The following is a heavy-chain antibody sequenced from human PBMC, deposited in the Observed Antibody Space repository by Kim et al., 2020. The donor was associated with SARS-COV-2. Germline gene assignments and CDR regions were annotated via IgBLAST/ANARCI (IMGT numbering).Heavy chain of an antibody. CDR3: AKPYQLLLGYYFDY. J-gene: IGHJ4*02. V-gene: IGHV3-23*01. CDR1: GFTFSSYA. Sequence: GGSLRLSCAASGFTFSSYAMSWVRQAPGKGLEWVSAISGSGGSTYYADSVKGRFTISRDNSKNTLYLQMNRLRAEDTAVYYCAKPYQLLLGYYFDYWGQGTLVTVSS. D-gene: IGHD2-2*01. CDR2: ISGSGGST.